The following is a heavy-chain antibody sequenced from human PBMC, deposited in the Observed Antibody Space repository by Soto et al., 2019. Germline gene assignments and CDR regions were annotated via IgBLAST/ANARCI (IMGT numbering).Heavy chain of an antibody. J-gene: IGHJ5*02. D-gene: IGHD2-2*01. V-gene: IGHV1-69*13. CDR2: IIPIFGTA. Sequence: SVEVSCKASGGTFSSYTISWVRQAPGQGLEWMGGIIPIFGTANYAQKFQGRVTITADESTSTAYMELSSLRSEDTAVYYCARDRDCSSTSCYDGNWFDPWGQGTLVTVSS. CDR1: GGTFSSYT. CDR3: ARDRDCSSTSCYDGNWFDP.